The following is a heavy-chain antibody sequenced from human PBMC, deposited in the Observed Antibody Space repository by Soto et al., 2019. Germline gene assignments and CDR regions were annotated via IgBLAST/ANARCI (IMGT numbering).Heavy chain of an antibody. V-gene: IGHV1-24*01. J-gene: IGHJ3*02. CDR1: GYTLTELS. CDR3: ETATTVSTIDAFDI. D-gene: IGHD4-17*01. Sequence: GASVKVSCKVSGYTLTELSMHWVRQAPGKGLEWMGGFDPEDGETIYAQKFQGRVTMAEDTSTDTAYMGLSSLRSEDTAVYYCETATTVSTIDAFDIWGQGTMVTVSS. CDR2: FDPEDGET.